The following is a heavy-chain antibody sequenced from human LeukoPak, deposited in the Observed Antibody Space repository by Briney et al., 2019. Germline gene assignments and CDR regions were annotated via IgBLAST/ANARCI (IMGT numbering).Heavy chain of an antibody. CDR3: AKDALGHTVTTRYFDY. V-gene: IGHV3-23*01. J-gene: IGHJ4*02. CDR2: ISGSGGST. CDR1: GSTFSSYA. D-gene: IGHD4-17*01. Sequence: GGSLRLSCAASGSTFSSYAMSWVRQAPGKGLEWVSAISGSGGSTYYADSVKGRFTISRDNSKNTLYLQMNSLRAEDTAVYYCAKDALGHTVTTRYFDYWGQGTLVTVSS.